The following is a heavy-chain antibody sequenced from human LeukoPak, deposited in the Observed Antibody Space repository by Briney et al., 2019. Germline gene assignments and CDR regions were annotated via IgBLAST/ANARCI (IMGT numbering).Heavy chain of an antibody. J-gene: IGHJ4*02. CDR2: ISSSSSYI. CDR3: TYGSGTGGFDY. Sequence: GGSLRLSCAASGFTFSSYRMNWVRQAPGKGPGWVSSISSSSSYIYYADSVKGRFTISRDNAKNSLYLQMNSLRAEDTAVYYCTYGSGTGGFDYWGQGTLVTVSS. V-gene: IGHV3-21*01. CDR1: GFTFSSYR. D-gene: IGHD3-10*01.